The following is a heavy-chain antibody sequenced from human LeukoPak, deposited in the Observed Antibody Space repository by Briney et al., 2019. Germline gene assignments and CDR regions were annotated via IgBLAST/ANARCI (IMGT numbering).Heavy chain of an antibody. Sequence: SETLSLTCTVSGGSVSSGSYYWSWIRQPPGKGLEWIGYIYYSGSTNYNPSLKSRVTISVDTSKNQLSLKLSSVTAADTAVYYCARGIVVVPAARGVGAFDIWGQGTMVTVSS. J-gene: IGHJ3*02. CDR3: ARGIVVVPAARGVGAFDI. D-gene: IGHD2-2*01. CDR1: GGSVSSGSYY. V-gene: IGHV4-61*01. CDR2: IYYSGST.